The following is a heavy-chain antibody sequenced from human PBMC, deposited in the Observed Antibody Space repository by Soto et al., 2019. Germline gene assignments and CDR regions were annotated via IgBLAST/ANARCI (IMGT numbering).Heavy chain of an antibody. V-gene: IGHV4-31*03. D-gene: IGHD1-26*01. CDR1: GGSISSGGYY. J-gene: IGHJ5*02. Sequence: SETLSLTCTVSGGSISSGGYYWSWIRQHTGKGLEWIGYIYYSGSTYYNPSIKSRVTISVDTSKNQFSLKLSSVTAADTAVYYCARGGRKRARTPNNHWFDPWGQGTLVTVS. CDR2: IYYSGST. CDR3: ARGGRKRARTPNNHWFDP.